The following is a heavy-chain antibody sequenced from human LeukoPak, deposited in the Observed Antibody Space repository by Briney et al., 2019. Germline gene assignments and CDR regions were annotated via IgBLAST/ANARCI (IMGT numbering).Heavy chain of an antibody. Sequence: QPGGSLRLSCAASGFTFSSYAMHWVRQAPGKGLEWVAVISYDGSNKYYADSVKGRFTIFRDNSKNTLYLQMNSLRAEDTAVYYCARDRRRVQSYYYYGMDVWGQGTTVTVSS. J-gene: IGHJ6*02. CDR2: ISYDGSNK. CDR1: GFTFSSYA. V-gene: IGHV3-30-3*01. CDR3: ARDRRRVQSYYYYGMDV.